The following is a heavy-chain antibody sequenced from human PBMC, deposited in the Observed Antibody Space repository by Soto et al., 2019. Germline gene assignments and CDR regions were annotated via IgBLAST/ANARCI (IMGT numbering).Heavy chain of an antibody. CDR2: INPNSGGT. D-gene: IGHD3-10*01. J-gene: IGHJ6*02. CDR3: ARDIPMVRGVIMPPNYGMDV. V-gene: IGHV1-2*02. Sequence: ALVKVSCKASGYTFTGYYMHWVRQAPGQGLEWMGWINPNSGGTNYAQKFQGRVTMTRDTSISTAYMELSRLRSDDTAVYYCARDIPMVRGVIMPPNYGMDVWGQGTTVTVSS. CDR1: GYTFTGYY.